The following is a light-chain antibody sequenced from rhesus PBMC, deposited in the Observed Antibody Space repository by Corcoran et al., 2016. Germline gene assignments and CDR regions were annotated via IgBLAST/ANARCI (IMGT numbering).Light chain of an antibody. V-gene: IGKV2-78*01. CDR3: MQGTQLPYS. J-gene: IGKJ2*01. Sequence: DIVMTQTPLSLPVTPGEPASISCRASQSLLHSDGYTYLDWYLQKPGQSPQLLIYLGSQRASGVPVRFSGSGSGTYFTLKISRVRAEDVGVSYCMQGTQLPYSFGQGTKVEIQ. CDR2: LGS. CDR1: QSLLHSDGYTY.